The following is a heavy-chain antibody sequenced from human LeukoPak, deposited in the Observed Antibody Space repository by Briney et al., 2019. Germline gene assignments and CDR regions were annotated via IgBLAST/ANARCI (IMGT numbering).Heavy chain of an antibody. Sequence: SGGSLRLLCAASGFTFSSYAMRWVRQAPGKGLEWVSAISGSGGSTYYADSVKGRFTISRDNSKNTLYLQMYSRRAEDTAVYYCAKEGLSAADYWGQGTLVTVSS. CDR3: AKEGLSAADY. CDR2: ISGSGGST. CDR1: GFTFSSYA. V-gene: IGHV3-23*01. J-gene: IGHJ4*02. D-gene: IGHD6-13*01.